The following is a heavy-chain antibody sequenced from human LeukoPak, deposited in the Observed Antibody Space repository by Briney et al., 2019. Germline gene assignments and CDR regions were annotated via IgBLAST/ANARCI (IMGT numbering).Heavy chain of an antibody. J-gene: IGHJ6*03. D-gene: IGHD6-25*01. Sequence: GGSLRLSCAASGFTFSSYAMHWVRQAPGKGLEWVAVISYDGSNKYYADSVKGRFTISRDNAKNSLYLQMNSLRADDTAVYYCARFAAGGSYYYYMDVWGKGTTVTVSS. CDR3: ARFAAGGSYYYYMDV. CDR1: GFTFSSYA. V-gene: IGHV3-30-3*01. CDR2: ISYDGSNK.